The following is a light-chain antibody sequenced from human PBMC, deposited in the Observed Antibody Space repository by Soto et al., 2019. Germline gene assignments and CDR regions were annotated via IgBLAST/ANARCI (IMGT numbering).Light chain of an antibody. Sequence: QSVVTQEPSLTVSPGGTVTLTCGSSTGAVTSGHYPYWFQQKPGQAPRTLIYDTSNKHSWTPARFSGSLLGGKAALTLSGXXPXDEAEYYCLLSYSGARVVFGGGTKLTVL. CDR1: TGAVTSGHY. J-gene: IGLJ2*01. CDR3: LLSYSGARVV. CDR2: DTS. V-gene: IGLV7-46*01.